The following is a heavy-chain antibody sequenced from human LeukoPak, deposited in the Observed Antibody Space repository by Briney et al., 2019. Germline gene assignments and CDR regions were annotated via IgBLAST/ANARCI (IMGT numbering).Heavy chain of an antibody. V-gene: IGHV4-4*07. J-gene: IGHJ6*02. D-gene: IGHD3/OR15-3a*01. CDR3: ARSGPFGAGPYYYGMDV. CDR2: IYTSGST. CDR1: GGSISSYY. Sequence: PSETLSLTCTVSGGSISSYYWSWIRQPAGKGLEWIGRIYTSGSTNYNPSLKSRVTMSVDTSKNQFSLKLSSVTAADTAVYYCARSGPFGAGPYYYGMDVWGQGTTVTVSS.